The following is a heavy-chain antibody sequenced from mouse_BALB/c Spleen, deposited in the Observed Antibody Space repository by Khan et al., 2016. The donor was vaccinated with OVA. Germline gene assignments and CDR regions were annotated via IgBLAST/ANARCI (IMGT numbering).Heavy chain of an antibody. D-gene: IGHD4-1*01. V-gene: IGHV1-9*01. CDR2: ILPGRGLS. J-gene: IGHJ4*01. CDR1: GYTFSKYW. Sequence: QVQLKQSGAELMKPGASVKISCKATGYTFSKYWIEWVKQRPGHGLEWIGEILPGRGLSNYIENFKGKATFTADTSSNIAYMQLNSLTSEDSAVYSSASGAGTPYGMDYWRQGPSVTVSS. CDR3: ASGAGTPYGMDY.